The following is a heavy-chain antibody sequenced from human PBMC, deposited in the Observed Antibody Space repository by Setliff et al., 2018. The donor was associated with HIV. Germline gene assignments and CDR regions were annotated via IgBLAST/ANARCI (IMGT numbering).Heavy chain of an antibody. J-gene: IGHJ3*02. CDR3: ARDLVAAFDI. V-gene: IGHV4-39*07. CDR1: GGSISSTSYY. Sequence: SETLSLTCTVSGGSISSTSYYWGWIRQSPGKGLEWIGSIYYSGTTYYNPSLRSRLTISVDTSKNQFSLKLSSVTAADTAVYYCARDLVAAFDIWGQGTMVTVSS. CDR2: IYYSGTT. D-gene: IGHD2-8*02.